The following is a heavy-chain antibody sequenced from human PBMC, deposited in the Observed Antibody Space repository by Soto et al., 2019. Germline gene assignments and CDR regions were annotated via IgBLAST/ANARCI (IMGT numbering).Heavy chain of an antibody. Sequence: EVHLMESGGGLVQPGGSLRLSCAASGFVSSNYWMTWVRQAAGKGLEWVANISEDGFKKNYGDSVWGPFSVSRDNPKNKLYLEMNDQRANDTAVYYCVKYTTPHDESTNTYCHALDIWGQGTVVTVSS. D-gene: IGHD2-2*01. CDR3: VKYTTPHDESTNTYCHALDI. J-gene: IGHJ3*02. CDR1: GFVSSNYW. CDR2: ISEDGFKK. V-gene: IGHV3-7*03.